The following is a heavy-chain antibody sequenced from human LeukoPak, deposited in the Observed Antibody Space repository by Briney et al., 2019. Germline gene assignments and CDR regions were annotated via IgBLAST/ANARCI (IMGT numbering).Heavy chain of an antibody. CDR3: ASILQGY. CDR2: IYYSGST. CDR1: GFTFTSYS. V-gene: IGHV4-39*01. Sequence: GSLRLSCAASGFTFTSYSMNWVRQPPGKGLEWIGSIYYSGSTYYNPSLKSRVTISVDTSKNQFSLKLSSVTAADTAVYYCASILQGYWGQGTLVTVSS. D-gene: IGHD2-2*02. J-gene: IGHJ4*02.